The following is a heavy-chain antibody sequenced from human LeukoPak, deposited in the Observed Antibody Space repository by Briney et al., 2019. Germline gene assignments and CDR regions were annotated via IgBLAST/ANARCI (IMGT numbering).Heavy chain of an antibody. CDR2: IYYSGST. V-gene: IGHV4-39*01. J-gene: IGHJ4*02. CDR1: GGSISSYY. CDR3: ARTTYDFWSGYYTGFDY. D-gene: IGHD3-3*01. Sequence: PSETLSLTCTVSGGSISSYYWGWIRQPPGKGLEWIGSIYYSGSTYYNPSLKSRVTISVDTSKNQFSLKLSSVTAADTAVYYCARTTYDFWSGYYTGFDYWGQGTLVTVSS.